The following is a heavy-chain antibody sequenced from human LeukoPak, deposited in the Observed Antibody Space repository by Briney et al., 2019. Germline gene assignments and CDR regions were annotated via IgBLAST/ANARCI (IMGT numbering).Heavy chain of an antibody. V-gene: IGHV3-33*01. CDR2: IWYDGSNK. CDR3: PRDHSSSWYYFDY. J-gene: IGHJ4*02. D-gene: IGHD6-13*01. CDR1: GFTFSSYG. Sequence: GGSLRLSCAASGFTFSSYGMHWVRQAPGKGLDWVAVIWYDGSNKNHGDSVKGRFTISRDNSKNTLYLQMNSLRAEDTAVYYCPRDHSSSWYYFDYWGQGTLVTVSS.